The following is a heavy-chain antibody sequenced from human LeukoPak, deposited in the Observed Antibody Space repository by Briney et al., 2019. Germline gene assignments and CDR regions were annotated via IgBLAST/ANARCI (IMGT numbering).Heavy chain of an antibody. D-gene: IGHD5-24*01. CDR2: IYYSGST. CDR3: ARDFRDGASIDAFDI. CDR1: GGSISSSSYY. J-gene: IGHJ3*02. V-gene: IGHV4-39*07. Sequence: PSETLSLTCTVSGGSISSSSYYWGWIRQPPGKGLEWIGSIYYSGSTNYNPSLKSRVTISVDTSKNQFSLKLSSVTAADTAVYYCARDFRDGASIDAFDIWGQGTMVTVSS.